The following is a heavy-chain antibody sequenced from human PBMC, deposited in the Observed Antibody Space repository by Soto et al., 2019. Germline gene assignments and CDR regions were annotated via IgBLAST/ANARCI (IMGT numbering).Heavy chain of an antibody. V-gene: IGHV3-30-3*01. J-gene: IGHJ6*02. CDR1: GFTFSSYA. D-gene: IGHD6-6*01. Sequence: GGSMRLSCAPSGFTFSSYARHWVRQAPGKGLEWVAVISYDGSNKYYADSVKGRFTISRDNSKNTLYLQMSSLRAEDTAVYYCARELMEYSSSPTIYYYYYYGMDVWGQGTTVTVSS. CDR3: ARELMEYSSSPTIYYYYYYGMDV. CDR2: ISYDGSNK.